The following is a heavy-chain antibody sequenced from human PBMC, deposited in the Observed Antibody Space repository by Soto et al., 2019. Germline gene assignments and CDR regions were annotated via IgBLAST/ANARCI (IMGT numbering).Heavy chain of an antibody. V-gene: IGHV1-18*01. Sequence: GASVKVSCKASGYTFTSYGISWVRQAPGQGLEWMGWISAYNGNTNYAQKLQGRVTMTTDESTSTAYMELRSLRSDDTAVYYCAREVSGVVAAKDAFDIWGQGTMVTVSS. J-gene: IGHJ3*02. CDR1: GYTFTSYG. CDR2: ISAYNGNT. CDR3: AREVSGVVAAKDAFDI. D-gene: IGHD2-15*01.